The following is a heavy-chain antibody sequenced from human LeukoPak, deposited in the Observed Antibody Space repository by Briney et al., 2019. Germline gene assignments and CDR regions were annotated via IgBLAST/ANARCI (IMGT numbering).Heavy chain of an antibody. CDR1: GFTFSSYA. J-gene: IGHJ4*02. Sequence: GGSLRLSCAASGFTFSSYAMHWVRPAPGKGLEWVAVISYDGSNKYYADSVKGRFTISRDNSKNTLYLQMNSLRAEDTAVYFCAKDDGGSVTTTDFEYWGEGTLVTVSS. V-gene: IGHV3-30-3*01. CDR3: AKDDGGSVTTTDFEY. CDR2: ISYDGSNK. D-gene: IGHD4-17*01.